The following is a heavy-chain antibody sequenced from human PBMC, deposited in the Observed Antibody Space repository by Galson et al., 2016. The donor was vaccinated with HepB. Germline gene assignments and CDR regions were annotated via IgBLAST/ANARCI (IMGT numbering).Heavy chain of an antibody. CDR2: IDPSDSYT. CDR3: ARHGVGSSSSLDRFYYAMDV. J-gene: IGHJ6*02. CDR1: GDIFTSSW. V-gene: IGHV5-10-1*01. Sequence: QSGAEVKKPGESLRISCKVSGDIFTSSWISWVRQMPGKGLEWMGRIDPSDSYTKYSPPFQGHVTISADKSISTALLEWSSLKASDPAMFYCARHGVGSSSSLDRFYYAMDVWGQGTTVTVSS. D-gene: IGHD6-6*01.